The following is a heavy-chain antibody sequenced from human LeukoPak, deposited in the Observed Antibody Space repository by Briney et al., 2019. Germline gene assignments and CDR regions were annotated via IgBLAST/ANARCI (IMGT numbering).Heavy chain of an antibody. Sequence: SETLSLTCAVYGGSFSGYYWSWIRQPPGKGLEWIGEINHSGSANYNPSLKSRVTISVDTSKNQFSLKLSSVTAADTAVYYCASTDPGYYYDSSGPGDYWGQGTLVTVSS. D-gene: IGHD3-22*01. V-gene: IGHV4-34*01. CDR1: GGSFSGYY. J-gene: IGHJ4*02. CDR3: ASTDPGYYYDSSGPGDY. CDR2: INHSGSA.